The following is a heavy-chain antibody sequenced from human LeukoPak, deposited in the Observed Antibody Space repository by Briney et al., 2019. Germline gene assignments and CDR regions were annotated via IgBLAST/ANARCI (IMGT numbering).Heavy chain of an antibody. V-gene: IGHV6-1*01. CDR2: TYYRFKWYN. CDR3: ARDGYFHDHPYYFDY. D-gene: IGHD3-9*01. J-gene: IGHJ4*02. Sequence: SQTLSLTCGISGDSVSSNSASWNWIRQSPSRGLEWLGGTYYRFKWYNDYALSVRGRLTINPATSKNQFSLQLNSVTPEDTTAYYCARDGYFHDHPYYFDYWGQGSLVSVCS. CDR1: GDSVSSNSAS.